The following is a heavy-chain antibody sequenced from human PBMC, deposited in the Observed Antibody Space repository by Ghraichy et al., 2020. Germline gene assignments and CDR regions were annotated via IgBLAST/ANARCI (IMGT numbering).Heavy chain of an antibody. CDR1: GFTFSSYW. CDR2: IHCDGSST. D-gene: IGHD3-3*01. V-gene: IGHV3-74*01. CDR3: ARVHYYDFGSGHRQAFDI. Sequence: GGSLRLSCAASGFTFSSYWMHWVRQAPGSLLVWFSRIHCDGSSTSYADSVKGRFTISRDHAKKPLYLQMNCLRAEDTSVYYCARVHYYDFGSGHRQAFDIWGQGTMVTVSS. J-gene: IGHJ3*02.